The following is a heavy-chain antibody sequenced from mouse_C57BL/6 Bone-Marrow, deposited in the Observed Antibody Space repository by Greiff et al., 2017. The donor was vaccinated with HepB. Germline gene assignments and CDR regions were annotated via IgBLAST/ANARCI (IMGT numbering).Heavy chain of an antibody. J-gene: IGHJ1*03. CDR3: ARYSTTVVATNGYFDV. CDR1: GYSITSDY. Sequence: VHVKQSGPGLAKPSQTLSLTCSVTGYSITSDYWNWIRKFPGNKLEYMGYISYSGSTYYNPSLKSRISITRDTSKNQYYLQLNSVTTEDTATYYCARYSTTVVATNGYFDVWGTGTTVTVSS. D-gene: IGHD1-1*01. CDR2: ISYSGST. V-gene: IGHV3-8*01.